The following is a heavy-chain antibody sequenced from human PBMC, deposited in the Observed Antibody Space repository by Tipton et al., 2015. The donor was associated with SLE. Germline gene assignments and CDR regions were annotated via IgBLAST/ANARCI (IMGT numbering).Heavy chain of an antibody. J-gene: IGHJ4*02. V-gene: IGHV1-69*01. CDR1: GGTFSTYT. CDR3: ARDHEESVVLPAAMGC. CDR2: IIPIFGTA. D-gene: IGHD2-2*01. Sequence: QLVQSGPEVKKPGSSVKVSCKASGGTFSTYTISWVRQAPGQGLEWMGGIIPIFGTANYAQKFQGRVTITADESTSTAYMELSSLRSEDTAVYYCARDHEESVVLPAAMGCWGQGTLVAVSS.